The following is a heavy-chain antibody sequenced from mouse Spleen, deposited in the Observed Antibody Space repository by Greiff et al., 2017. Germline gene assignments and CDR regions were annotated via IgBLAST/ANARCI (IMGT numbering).Heavy chain of an antibody. CDR2: ISSGGSYT. J-gene: IGHJ4*01. D-gene: IGHD4-1*01. V-gene: IGHV5-6*01. CDR1: GFTFSSYG. Sequence: EVQGVESGGDLVKPGGSLKLSCAASGFTFSSYGMSWVRQTPDKRLEWVATISSGGSYTYYPDSVKGRFTISRDNAKNTLYLQMSSLKSEDTAMYYCARRELGRAMDYWGQGTSVTVSS. CDR3: ARRELGRAMDY.